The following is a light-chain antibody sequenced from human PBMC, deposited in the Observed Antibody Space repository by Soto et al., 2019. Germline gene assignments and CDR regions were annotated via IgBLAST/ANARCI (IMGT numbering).Light chain of an antibody. V-gene: IGLV2-14*01. CDR1: SNDVGAYKY. CDR3: SSYTSTSTL. Sequence: QSALTQPASVSGSPGKSITIPCTGTSNDVGAYKYVSLYQQLPGKAPKLMIYEVSNRPSGVSNRLSGSKTGNTASLTISALQAEDEADYYCSSYTSTSTLFGGGTQLTVL. J-gene: IGLJ2*01. CDR2: EVS.